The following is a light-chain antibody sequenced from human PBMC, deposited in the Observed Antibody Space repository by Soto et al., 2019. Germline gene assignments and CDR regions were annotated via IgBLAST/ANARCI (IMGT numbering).Light chain of an antibody. CDR2: DAS. CDR1: QSVSSY. V-gene: IGKV3-11*01. J-gene: IGKJ4*01. Sequence: IVLTQSPATLSLSPVERATLSCRASQSVSSYLAWYQQKPGQAPRLLIYDASNRATGIPARFSGSGSGTDFTLTISRLEPEDFAVYYCQQRSNWPLTFGVGTKVEIK. CDR3: QQRSNWPLT.